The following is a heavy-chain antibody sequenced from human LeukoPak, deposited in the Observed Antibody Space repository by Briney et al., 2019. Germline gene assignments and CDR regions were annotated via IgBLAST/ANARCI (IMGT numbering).Heavy chain of an antibody. J-gene: IGHJ4*02. D-gene: IGHD2-2*01. V-gene: IGHV4-61*02. CDR2: IYTSGST. Sequence: SQTLSLTCTVSGGSISSGSYYWSWIRQPAGKGLEWIGRIYTSGSTNYNPSLKSRVTISVDTPKNQFSLKLSSVTAADTAVYYCARSHWGYCSSTSCYNYYFDYWGQGTLVTVSS. CDR3: ARSHWGYCSSTSCYNYYFDY. CDR1: GGSISSGSYY.